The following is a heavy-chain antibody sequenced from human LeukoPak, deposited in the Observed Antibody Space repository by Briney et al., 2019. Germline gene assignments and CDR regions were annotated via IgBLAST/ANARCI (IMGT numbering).Heavy chain of an antibody. V-gene: IGHV7-4-1*02. CDR3: ARASLKYQLLSGVWFDP. D-gene: IGHD2-2*01. CDR2: INTNTGNP. CDR1: GYTFTSYA. Sequence: GASVKVSCKASGYTFTSYAMNWVRQAPAQGLEWMGWINTNTGNPTYAQGFTGRFVFSLDTSVSTAYLQISSLKAEDTAVYYCARASLKYQLLSGVWFDPWGQGTLVTVSS. J-gene: IGHJ5*02.